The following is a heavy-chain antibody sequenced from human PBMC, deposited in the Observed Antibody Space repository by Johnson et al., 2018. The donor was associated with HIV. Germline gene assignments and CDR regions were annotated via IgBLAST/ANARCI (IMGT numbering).Heavy chain of an antibody. V-gene: IGHV3-53*01. Sequence: VQLVESGGGLIQPGGSLRLSCAASGFTVSSNYMSWVRQAPGKGLEWVSVIYSGGSTYYADSVKGRFTISRDNSKNTLYLQMSSLRAEDTAVYYCAKSPGKDHGGNSGAFHIWGQGTMVTVSS. CDR1: GFTVSSNY. CDR2: IYSGGST. J-gene: IGHJ3*02. CDR3: AKSPGKDHGGNSGAFHI. D-gene: IGHD4-23*01.